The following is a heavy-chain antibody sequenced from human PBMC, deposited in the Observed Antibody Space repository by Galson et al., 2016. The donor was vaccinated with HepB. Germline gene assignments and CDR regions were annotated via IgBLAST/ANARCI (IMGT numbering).Heavy chain of an antibody. D-gene: IGHD2-21*01. CDR1: GFSFSDSA. Sequence: SLRLSCAASGFSFSDSAMSWVRQAPGRGLEWVSSISGSGGSTNYVDSVKGRFTISRDNSKNMVYLQMNSLRAEDTAVYYCAKKLLAATPSMDYFDCWGQGTLVAVSS. J-gene: IGHJ4*02. CDR2: ISGSGGST. CDR3: AKKLLAATPSMDYFDC. V-gene: IGHV3-23*01.